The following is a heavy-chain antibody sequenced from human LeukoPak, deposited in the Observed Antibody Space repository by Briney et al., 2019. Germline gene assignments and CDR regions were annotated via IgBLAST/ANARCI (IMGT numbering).Heavy chain of an antibody. V-gene: IGHV4-34*01. CDR2: INHSGST. J-gene: IGHJ4*02. CDR1: GGSFSSYY. Sequence: TSETLSLTCAVYGGSFSSYYWSWIRQPPGKGLEWIGEINHSGSTNYNPSLKSRVTISVDTSKNQFSLKLSSVTAADTAVYYCARGSGSYYVVIDYWGQGTLVTVSS. D-gene: IGHD1-26*01. CDR3: ARGSGSYYVVIDY.